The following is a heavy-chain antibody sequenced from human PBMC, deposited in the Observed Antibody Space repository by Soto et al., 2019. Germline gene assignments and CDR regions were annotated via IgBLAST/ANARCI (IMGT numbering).Heavy chain of an antibody. V-gene: IGHV3-23*01. J-gene: IGHJ4*02. D-gene: IGHD3-10*01. Sequence: GGSLRLSCAASGFTFSSYAMSWVRQAPGKGLEWVSAISGSGGSTYYADSVKGRFTISRDNSKTTLYLQMNSLRAEDTAVYYCAKMGLLWFGELLPEVFDYWGQGTLVTVSS. CDR1: GFTFSSYA. CDR2: ISGSGGST. CDR3: AKMGLLWFGELLPEVFDY.